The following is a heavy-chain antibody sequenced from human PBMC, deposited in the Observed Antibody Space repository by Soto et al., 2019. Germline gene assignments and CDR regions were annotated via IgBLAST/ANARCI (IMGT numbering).Heavy chain of an antibody. J-gene: IGHJ5*02. V-gene: IGHV3-23*01. Sequence: GGSLRLSCGASGFIFSNYAMSWVRQAPGKGLEWVSTISGSSGSTFYADSVKGRFSISRDNSKNTLYLQMNSLRAEDTAVYYCAKDRVVVPAALDYFDPWGQGTLVTVSS. CDR3: AKDRVVVPAALDYFDP. CDR2: ISGSSGST. D-gene: IGHD2-2*01. CDR1: GFIFSNYA.